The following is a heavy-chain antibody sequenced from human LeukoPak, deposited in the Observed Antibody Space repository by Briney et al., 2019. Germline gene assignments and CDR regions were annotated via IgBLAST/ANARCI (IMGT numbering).Heavy chain of an antibody. V-gene: IGHV3-23*01. D-gene: IGHD3-22*01. Sequence: GGSLRLSCAASGFTFRNYGMSWVRQAPGKGLEWVSAISGDAADIFYADSAKGRFTISRDNSKNTLYLQMNSLRAEDTAVYYCAKDDYYDTSGYRDWGQGTLVTVSS. CDR2: ISGDAADI. J-gene: IGHJ4*02. CDR1: GFTFRNYG. CDR3: AKDDYYDTSGYRD.